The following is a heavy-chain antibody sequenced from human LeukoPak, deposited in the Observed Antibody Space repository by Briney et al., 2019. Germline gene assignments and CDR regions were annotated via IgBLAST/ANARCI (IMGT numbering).Heavy chain of an antibody. CDR2: IYYSGST. J-gene: IGHJ5*02. V-gene: IGHV4-31*03. Sequence: SETLSLTCTVSGGSICSGGYYWSWIRQHPGKGLEWIGYIYYSGSTYYNPSLKSRVTISVDTSKNQFSLKLSSVTAADTAVYYCARDPGGIADRLLKFDPWGQGTLVTVSS. D-gene: IGHD6-6*01. CDR1: GGSICSGGYY. CDR3: ARDPGGIADRLLKFDP.